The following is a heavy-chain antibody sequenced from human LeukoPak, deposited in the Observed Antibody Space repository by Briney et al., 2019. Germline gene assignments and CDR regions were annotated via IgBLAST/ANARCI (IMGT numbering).Heavy chain of an antibody. D-gene: IGHD3-22*01. CDR2: ISYDGSNK. CDR1: GFTFSSYG. V-gene: IGHV3-30*18. CDR3: AKQGYYYDSSGYYWYYFDY. J-gene: IGHJ4*02. Sequence: GGSLRLSCAASGFTFSSYGMHWVRQAPGKGLEWVAVISYDGSNKYYADSVKGRFTISGDNSKNTLYLQMNSLRAEDTAVYYCAKQGYYYDSSGYYWYYFDYWGQGTLVTVSS.